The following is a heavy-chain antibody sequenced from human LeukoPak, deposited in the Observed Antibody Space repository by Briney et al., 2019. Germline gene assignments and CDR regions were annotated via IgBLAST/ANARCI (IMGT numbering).Heavy chain of an antibody. CDR3: ARVPPPYGDYIGYFDY. D-gene: IGHD4-17*01. CDR1: GDSFSSDSYY. V-gene: IGHV4-61*01. CDR2: FYHSGRT. J-gene: IGHJ4*02. Sequence: SETLSLTCTVSGDSFSSDSYYWSWIRQPPGKGLEWIGYFYHSGRTNYNPSLKSRVTISVDTSKNQFSLKLNSVTAADTAVYYCARVPPPYGDYIGYFDYWGQGTLVTVSS.